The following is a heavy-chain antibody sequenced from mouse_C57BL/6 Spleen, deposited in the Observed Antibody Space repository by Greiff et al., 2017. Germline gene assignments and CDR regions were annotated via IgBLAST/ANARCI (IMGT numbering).Heavy chain of an antibody. CDR1: GYTFTDYN. D-gene: IGHD4-1*01. V-gene: IGHV1-22*01. CDR3: ATANWDGAMDY. Sequence: VHVKQSGPELVKPGASVKMSCKASGYTFTDYNMHWVKQSHGKSLEWIGYINPNNGGTSYNQKFKGKATLTVNKSSSTAYMELRSLTSEDSAVYYCATANWDGAMDYWGQGTSVTVSS. J-gene: IGHJ4*01. CDR2: INPNNGGT.